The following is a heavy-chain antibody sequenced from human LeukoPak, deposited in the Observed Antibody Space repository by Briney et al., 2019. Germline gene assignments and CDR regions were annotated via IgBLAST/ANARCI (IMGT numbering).Heavy chain of an antibody. Sequence: GGSLRLSCAASGFTFSTYVMNWVRQPPGRGLEWVSSISGSGGSTIYVDSVKGRFAISRDNSKNTLFLQLSGLRAEDTALYYCAILYASGSRGRASGFWGQGTMVTVSS. J-gene: IGHJ4*02. CDR1: GFTFSTYV. V-gene: IGHV3-23*01. CDR3: AILYASGSRGRASGF. CDR2: ISGSGGST. D-gene: IGHD3-16*01.